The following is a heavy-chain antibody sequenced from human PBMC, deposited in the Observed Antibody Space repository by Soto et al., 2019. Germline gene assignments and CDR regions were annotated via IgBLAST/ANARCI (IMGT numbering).Heavy chain of an antibody. CDR2: ISSSSSYT. V-gene: IGHV3-11*06. CDR1: GFTFSDYY. J-gene: IGHJ4*02. Sequence: QVQLVESGGGLVKPGGSLRLSCAASGFTFSDYYMSWIRQAPGKGLEWVSYISSSSSYTNYADSVKGRFTISRDNAKNSLYPQMNSLRAEDTAVYYCARLPAAMVVSHWGQGTLVTVSS. D-gene: IGHD2-2*01. CDR3: ARLPAAMVVSH.